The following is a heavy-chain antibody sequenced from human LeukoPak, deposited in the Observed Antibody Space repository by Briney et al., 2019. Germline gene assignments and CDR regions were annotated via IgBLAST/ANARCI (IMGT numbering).Heavy chain of an antibody. J-gene: IGHJ5*02. Sequence: SETLSLTCTVSGGSIISSSYYWGWIRQPPGKGLEWIGSIYYSGNTDYNPSLKSRVTISVETSKNQFSLKLSSVTAADTAVYYCARESIAVAGSRGVGWFDPWGQGTLVTVSS. CDR3: ARESIAVAGSRGVGWFDP. V-gene: IGHV4-39*07. CDR1: GGSIISSSYY. CDR2: IYYSGNT. D-gene: IGHD6-19*01.